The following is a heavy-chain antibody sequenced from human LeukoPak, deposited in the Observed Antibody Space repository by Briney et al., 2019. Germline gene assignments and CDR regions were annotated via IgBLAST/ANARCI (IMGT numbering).Heavy chain of an antibody. V-gene: IGHV3-23*01. CDR1: GFTFISHT. CDR3: ARGRGLAVRPPNEGFFDH. J-gene: IGHJ4*02. D-gene: IGHD6-6*01. Sequence: GGSLRLSCAASGFTFISHTMSWIRQAPGKGLEWVSGVSGNGVNTYYADSVKGRFTISRDKAVNTLYLQMNSLRLDDTAVYYCARGRGLAVRPPNEGFFDHWGLGTLVTVSS. CDR2: VSGNGVNT.